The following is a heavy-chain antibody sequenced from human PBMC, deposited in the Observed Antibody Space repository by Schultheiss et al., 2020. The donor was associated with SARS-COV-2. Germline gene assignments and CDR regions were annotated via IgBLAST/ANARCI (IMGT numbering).Heavy chain of an antibody. Sequence: KISCKASGGTFSSYAISWVRQAPGQGLEWMGGIIPIFGTANYAQKFQGRVTITADESTSTAYMELSSLRSEDTAVYYCVTSGIVVVRAAPHAYYYGMDVWGQGTTVTVSS. CDR1: GGTFSSYA. CDR3: VTSGIVVVRAAPHAYYYGMDV. V-gene: IGHV1-69*01. CDR2: IIPIFGTA. D-gene: IGHD2-2*01. J-gene: IGHJ6*02.